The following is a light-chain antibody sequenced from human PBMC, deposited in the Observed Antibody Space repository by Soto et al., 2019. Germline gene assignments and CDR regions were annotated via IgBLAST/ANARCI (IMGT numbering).Light chain of an antibody. Sequence: DIVMTQSPDSLAVSLGERATINCKSSQSILYSSNNKNYLTWYQQKPGQPTKLLIYWASTRESGVPDRFSVSGSGFDFTLTISSLQAEDVAVYYCQQYYTTPITFGQGTRLEIK. J-gene: IGKJ5*01. CDR1: QSILYSSNNKNY. CDR2: WAS. V-gene: IGKV4-1*01. CDR3: QQYYTTPIT.